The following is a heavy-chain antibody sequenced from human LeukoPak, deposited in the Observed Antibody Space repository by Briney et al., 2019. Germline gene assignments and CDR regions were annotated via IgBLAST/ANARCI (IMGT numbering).Heavy chain of an antibody. J-gene: IGHJ6*03. CDR3: ARSSTVTSYYYYYYMDV. D-gene: IGHD4-11*01. V-gene: IGHV4-59*01. Sequence: SQTLSLTCTVSGGSISSYYWSWIRQPPGKGLEWIGYIYYSGSTNYNPSLKSRVTISVDTSKNQFSLKLSSVTAADTAVYYCARSSTVTSYYYYYYMDVWGKGTTVTVSS. CDR2: IYYSGST. CDR1: GGSISSYY.